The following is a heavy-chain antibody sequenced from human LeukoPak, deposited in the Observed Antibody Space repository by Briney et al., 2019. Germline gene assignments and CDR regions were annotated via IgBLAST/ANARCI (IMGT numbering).Heavy chain of an antibody. Sequence: PSETLSLTCAVYGGSFSGYYWSWIRQPPGKGLEWIGEINHSGSTNYNPSLKSRVTISVDTSKNQFSLKLCSVTAADTAVYYCARGYSSSSSPLDYWGQGTLVTVSS. D-gene: IGHD6-13*01. V-gene: IGHV4-34*01. J-gene: IGHJ4*02. CDR3: ARGYSSSSSPLDY. CDR2: INHSGST. CDR1: GGSFSGYY.